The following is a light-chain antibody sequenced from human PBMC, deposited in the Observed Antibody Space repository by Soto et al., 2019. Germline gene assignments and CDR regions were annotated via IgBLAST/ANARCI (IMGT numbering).Light chain of an antibody. CDR2: ASS. V-gene: IGKV1-9*01. J-gene: IGKJ5*01. Sequence: DIQLTQSPSFLSASIGDRVTITCRASQGISSYLAWYQQKPGEAPNLLIYASSTLQSGVPSRFSGSGSGTEFPLTISSLQPGDFATYYCQQLNSYPITFGQGTRLEMK. CDR1: QGISSY. CDR3: QQLNSYPIT.